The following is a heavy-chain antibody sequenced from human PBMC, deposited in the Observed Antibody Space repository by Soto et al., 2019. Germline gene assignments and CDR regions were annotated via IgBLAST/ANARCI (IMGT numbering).Heavy chain of an antibody. CDR2: INPNSGGT. V-gene: IGHV1-2*02. CDR3: ARVFPHYYDSSGYYQPDDALDI. Sequence: GASVKVSCKASGYTFTGYYMHWVRQAPGQGLEWMGWINPNSGGTNYAQKFQGRVTMTRDTSISTAYMELSRLRSDDTAVYYCARVFPHYYDSSGYYQPDDALDIWGQGTMVTVSS. D-gene: IGHD3-22*01. J-gene: IGHJ3*02. CDR1: GYTFTGYY.